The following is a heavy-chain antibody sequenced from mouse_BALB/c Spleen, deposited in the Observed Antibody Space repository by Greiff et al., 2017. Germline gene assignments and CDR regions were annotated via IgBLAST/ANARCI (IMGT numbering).Heavy chain of an antibody. J-gene: IGHJ3*01. D-gene: IGHD2-4*01. Sequence: EVKLVESGGGLVQPGGSLKLSCAASGFPFRSSTMSWVRQTPEKGLGWFATISSGGSYIYYPASVKGRFTISRDNAKNTLYLQMSSLKYEDTAMFYRTRDNDNDYGMDDWGQGTLVTVSA. CDR1: GFPFRSST. CDR2: ISSGGSYI. V-gene: IGHV5-6-4*01. CDR3: TRDNDNDYGMDD.